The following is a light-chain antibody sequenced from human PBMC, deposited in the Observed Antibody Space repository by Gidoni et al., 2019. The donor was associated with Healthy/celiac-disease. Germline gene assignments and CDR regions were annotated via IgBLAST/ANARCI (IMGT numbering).Light chain of an antibody. V-gene: IGKV3-15*01. J-gene: IGKJ1*01. CDR1: QSVSSI. Sequence: EIVITQSPATLSVSPGERATLSCRPSQSVSSILAWYQQKPGQAPRLLIYGASTRATGIPARFSGSGSGTEFTLTISSLQSEDFAVYYCQQYNNWPPWTFGQGTKVEIK. CDR2: GAS. CDR3: QQYNNWPPWT.